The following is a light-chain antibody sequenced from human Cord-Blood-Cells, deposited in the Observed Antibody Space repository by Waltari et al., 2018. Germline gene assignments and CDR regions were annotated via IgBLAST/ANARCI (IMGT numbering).Light chain of an antibody. CDR1: SSDVGSYNL. Sequence: QSALTQPASVSGSPGQSITISCTGTSSDVGSYNLVSWYQQHPGQAPKLMIYEGSKRPSGVSNRFSGSKSGNTASLTISGLQDEDEADYYCCSYAGSSTVVFGGGTKLTVL. CDR2: EGS. CDR3: CSYAGSSTVV. V-gene: IGLV2-23*01. J-gene: IGLJ2*01.